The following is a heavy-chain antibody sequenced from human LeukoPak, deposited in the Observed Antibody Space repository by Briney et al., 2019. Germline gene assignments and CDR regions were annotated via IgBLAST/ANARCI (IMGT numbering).Heavy chain of an antibody. D-gene: IGHD4-17*01. V-gene: IGHV1-24*01. CDR3: AKSHGDYGLLDY. CDR2: FDTEDGEP. Sequence: ASVKVSCKVSGYSLTHLSLHWVRRAPGKGLEWMGGFDTEDGEPIYAQKFQGRLSMTEDTSKDTGYMELRTLRSEDTALYYCAKSHGDYGLLDYWGQGTLVTVSS. J-gene: IGHJ4*02. CDR1: GYSLTHLS.